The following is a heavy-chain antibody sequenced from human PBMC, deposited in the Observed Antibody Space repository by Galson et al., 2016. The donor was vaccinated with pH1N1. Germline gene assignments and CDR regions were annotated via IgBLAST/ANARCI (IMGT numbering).Heavy chain of an antibody. D-gene: IGHD3-10*01. CDR2: INPDSGGT. V-gene: IGHV1-2*04. CDR3: ARVARGTSGFDY. Sequence: SVKVSCKASGYTFTAYYIHWVRQAPGQGLEWMGWINPDSGGTHFAQKFQGWVTMNRDTSSRTAYMVLSRLKTDDTAVYYCARVARGTSGFDYWGQGALVAVSS. J-gene: IGHJ4*02. CDR1: GYTFTAYY.